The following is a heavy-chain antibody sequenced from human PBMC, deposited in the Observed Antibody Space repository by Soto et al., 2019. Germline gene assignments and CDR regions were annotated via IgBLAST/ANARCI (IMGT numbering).Heavy chain of an antibody. CDR1: GYSFTSSW. CDR3: VTHVGHLHQNNRLVP. CDR2: IYPGDSNT. J-gene: IGHJ5*01. V-gene: IGHV5-51*01. Sequence: GESLKISCKGSGYSFTSSWIGWVRQMPGKGLEWMGIIYPGDSNTRYSPSFQGQVIISADKSISTAYLQWSSLKASDTAMYYCVTHVGHLHQNNRLVPWGQGTLVKVST.